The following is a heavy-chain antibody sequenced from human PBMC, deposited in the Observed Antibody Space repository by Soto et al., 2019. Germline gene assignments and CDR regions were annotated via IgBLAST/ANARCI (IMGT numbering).Heavy chain of an antibody. J-gene: IGHJ5*02. CDR2: IDYREST. CDR3: ARPYSTSGDWFDP. Sequence: PSETLSLTCTVSGGSIRSHHWSWIRQSPGKGLEWIGYIDYRESTNYNPSLKRRVTISVDTSKNQIFLELTSVTAADTAVYYWARPYSTSGDWFDPWGQGTPVTVSS. D-gene: IGHD6-6*01. V-gene: IGHV4-59*08. CDR1: GGSIRSHH.